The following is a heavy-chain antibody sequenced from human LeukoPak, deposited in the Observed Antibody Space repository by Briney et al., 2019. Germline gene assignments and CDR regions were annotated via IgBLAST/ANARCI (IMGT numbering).Heavy chain of an antibody. J-gene: IGHJ4*02. Sequence: GGTLRLSCAASGFTFSSYGMHWVRQAPGKGLERVAIIWYDGSNKYYADSVKGRFTISRDNSKNTLYLQMKSLRAEATAVYYCAGDVEGGTGGLDYWGQGTLVTVSS. CDR3: AGDVEGGTGGLDY. CDR2: IWYDGSNK. V-gene: IGHV3-33*01. CDR1: GFTFSSYG. D-gene: IGHD1-26*01.